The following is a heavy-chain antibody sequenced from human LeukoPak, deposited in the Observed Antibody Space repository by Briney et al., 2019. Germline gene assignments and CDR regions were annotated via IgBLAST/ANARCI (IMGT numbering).Heavy chain of an antibody. CDR1: GFTFTISA. J-gene: IGHJ4*02. Sequence: ASVKVSCKASGFTFTISAVQWVRQARGQRLEWIGWIVVGSGNTNYAQKFQERVTITRDMSTSTAYMELSSLRSEDTAVYYCAAGYYDTPDYWGQGTLVTVSS. V-gene: IGHV1-58*01. D-gene: IGHD3-22*01. CDR3: AAGYYDTPDY. CDR2: IVVGSGNT.